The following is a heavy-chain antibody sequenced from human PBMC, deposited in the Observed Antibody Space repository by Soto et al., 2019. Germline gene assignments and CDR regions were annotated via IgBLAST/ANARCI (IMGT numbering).Heavy chain of an antibody. V-gene: IGHV1-2*04. CDR1: VYTFTGYY. J-gene: IGHJ5*01. D-gene: IGHD5-12*01. CDR3: ARALIVVTIPPVRDNCFNS. Sequence: ASVKVSCKASVYTFTGYYIHWVRQAPGQGLEWMGWINPNSGGTNYAQKFQGWVTMTRDTSISTAYMEMSRLRSDDTAVYYCARALIVVTIPPVRDNCFNSWGQGTLVTVSS. CDR2: INPNSGGT.